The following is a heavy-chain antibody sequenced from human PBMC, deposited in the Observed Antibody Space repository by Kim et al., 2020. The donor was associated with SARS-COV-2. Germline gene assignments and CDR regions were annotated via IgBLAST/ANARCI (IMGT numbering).Heavy chain of an antibody. CDR1: GFTFGDYA. CDR3: AKDIDYYDSSGYYS. J-gene: IGHJ4*02. CDR2: ISWNSGSI. V-gene: IGHV3-9*01. D-gene: IGHD3-22*01. Sequence: GGSLRLSCAASGFTFGDYAMHWVRQAPGKGLEWVSGISWNSGSIGYADSVKGRFTISRDNAKNSLYLQMNSLRAEDTALYYCAKDIDYYDSSGYYSWGQGTLVTISS.